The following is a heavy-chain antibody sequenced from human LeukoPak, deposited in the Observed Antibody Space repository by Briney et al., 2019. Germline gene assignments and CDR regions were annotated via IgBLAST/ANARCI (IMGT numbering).Heavy chain of an antibody. CDR2: IYTSGST. Sequence: SETLSLTCTVSGGSISSYYWSWIRQPAGKGLEWIGRIYTSGSTNYNPSLKSRVTMSVDTSKNQFSLKLSSVTAADTAVYYCARDSYYYDSSGYYRYDYWGQGTLVTVSS. CDR1: GGSISSYY. J-gene: IGHJ4*02. D-gene: IGHD3-22*01. V-gene: IGHV4-4*07. CDR3: ARDSYYYDSSGYYRYDY.